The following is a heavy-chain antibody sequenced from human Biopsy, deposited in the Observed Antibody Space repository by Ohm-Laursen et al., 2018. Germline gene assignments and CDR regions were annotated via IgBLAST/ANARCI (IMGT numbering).Heavy chain of an antibody. CDR1: RFSVSSYH. J-gene: IGHJ6*02. D-gene: IGHD6-6*01. CDR3: ARDSRRRAREGGMDV. CDR2: ISETSSHI. V-gene: IGHV3-21*01. Sequence: SLRLSCAASRFSVSSYHMNWVRQAPGKGLEWNSYISETSSHIYDADSVRRRFTVARAIAKNSLYLQLNSLRVEDTAVYYCARDSRRRAREGGMDVWGQGTTVTVSS.